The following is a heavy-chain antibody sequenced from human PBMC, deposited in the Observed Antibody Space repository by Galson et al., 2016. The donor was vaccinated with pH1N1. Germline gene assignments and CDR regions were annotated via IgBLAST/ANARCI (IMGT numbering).Heavy chain of an antibody. V-gene: IGHV3-23*01. J-gene: IGHJ4*02. CDR2: ISATGLST. CDR3: AKQMSTYVVASYLDS. Sequence: SLRLSCAASGFRFNNYGLAWVRQAPGKALEWVSSISATGLSTYYADSVKGRFTISRDSSKNTIYLQMNSLRADDTAVYWCAKQMSTYVVASYLDSWGQGTRITVSS. CDR1: GFRFNNYG. D-gene: IGHD2-21*01.